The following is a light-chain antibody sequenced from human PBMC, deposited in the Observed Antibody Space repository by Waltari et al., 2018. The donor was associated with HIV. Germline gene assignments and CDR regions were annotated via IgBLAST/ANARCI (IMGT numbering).Light chain of an antibody. CDR3: QSYDSSLSGSV. CDR2: ANS. CDR1: SSNIGAGYD. Sequence: QSVLTQPPSVSGAPGQRVTISCTGSSSNIGAGYDVHWYHPLPGTAPKLLIYANSNRPSGVPDRFSGSKSGTSASLAITGLQAEDESDYYCQSYDSSLSGSVFGGGTKLTVL. J-gene: IGLJ2*01. V-gene: IGLV1-40*01.